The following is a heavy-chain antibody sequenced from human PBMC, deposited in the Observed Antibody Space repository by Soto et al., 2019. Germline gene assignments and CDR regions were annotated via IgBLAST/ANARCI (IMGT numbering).Heavy chain of an antibody. CDR2: IYYRGTT. Sequence: SETLSLTCTVSGGSISRYYWSWIRQPPGKGLEWIGYIYYRGTTNYNPSLKSRVTISVDTSKNQFSLKLGSVTAADTAVYYCASQRFYDSSRYPIDSWGQGSLVTVSS. D-gene: IGHD3-22*01. CDR1: GGSISRYY. V-gene: IGHV4-59*01. CDR3: ASQRFYDSSRYPIDS. J-gene: IGHJ4*02.